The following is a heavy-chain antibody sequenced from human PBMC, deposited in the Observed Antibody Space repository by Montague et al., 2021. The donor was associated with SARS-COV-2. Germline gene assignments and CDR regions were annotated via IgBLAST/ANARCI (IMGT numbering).Heavy chain of an antibody. CDR3: AADILWWGDNYYFDY. J-gene: IGHJ4*02. D-gene: IGHD2-21*01. CDR1: GGSISSSNW. Sequence: SETLSLTCAVSGGSISSSNWWSFVRQPPRKGLWWICEIYHGGSTNYTPSLKSRVTISVDKSKNQFSLKLSSVTAADTAVYYCAADILWWGDNYYFDYWGKGTLVTVSS. CDR2: IYHGGST. V-gene: IGHV4-4*02.